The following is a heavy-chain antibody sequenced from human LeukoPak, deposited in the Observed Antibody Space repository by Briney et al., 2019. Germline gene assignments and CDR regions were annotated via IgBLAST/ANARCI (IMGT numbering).Heavy chain of an antibody. CDR3: ARDATRMGNYFNY. D-gene: IGHD5-12*01. J-gene: IGHJ4*02. Sequence: PSETLSLTCTVSGGSISTSNYYWGWIRQPPGKGLEWIGSIYHSESTYYNPSLKSRVTISVDTSKNQFSLKLSSVTAADTAVYYCARDATRMGNYFNYWGQGTLVTVSS. V-gene: IGHV4-39*07. CDR1: GGSISTSNYY. CDR2: IYHSEST.